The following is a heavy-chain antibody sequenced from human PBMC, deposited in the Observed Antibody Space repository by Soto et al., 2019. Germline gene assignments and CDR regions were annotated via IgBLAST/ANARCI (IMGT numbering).Heavy chain of an antibody. Sequence: XETLSLTCSVAGWSVSSGNFHWSWIRQPPGKGLQFIGSIFYNGTANYSPSPKNRVSISIDTSQSQFFLQLISVAAADTAVYYCARIGGWYDIDFWGQGRLVTVSS. CDR2: IFYNGTA. CDR3: ARIGGWYDIDF. CDR1: GWSVSSGNFH. V-gene: IGHV4-61*01. D-gene: IGHD6-19*01. J-gene: IGHJ4*02.